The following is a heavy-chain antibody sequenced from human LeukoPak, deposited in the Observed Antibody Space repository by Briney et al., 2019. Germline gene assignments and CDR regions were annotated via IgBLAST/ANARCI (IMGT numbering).Heavy chain of an antibody. CDR3: ARGCYGDYQVCDY. CDR1: GGSFSGYY. CDR2: INHSGST. J-gene: IGHJ4*02. D-gene: IGHD4-17*01. V-gene: IGHV4-34*01. Sequence: PSETLSLTCAVYGGSFSGYYWSWIRQPPGKGLEWIGEINHSGSTNYNPSLKSRATISVDTSKNQFSLKLSSVTAADTAVYYCARGCYGDYQVCDYWGQGTLVTVSS.